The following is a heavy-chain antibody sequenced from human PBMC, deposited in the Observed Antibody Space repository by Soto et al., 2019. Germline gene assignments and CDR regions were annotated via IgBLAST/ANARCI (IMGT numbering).Heavy chain of an antibody. Sequence: ECLKLCRKGCGYSFASYCIVWVPHMPGKGLEWMGIIYPGDSDTRYSPSFQGKVTISADKSISTAYLHWSRLKASDTAMYYCASNRITMIVDDAFDIWGRGTMVTGSS. J-gene: IGHJ3*02. CDR1: GYSFASYC. CDR2: IYPGDSDT. D-gene: IGHD3-22*01. V-gene: IGHV5-51*01. CDR3: ASNRITMIVDDAFDI.